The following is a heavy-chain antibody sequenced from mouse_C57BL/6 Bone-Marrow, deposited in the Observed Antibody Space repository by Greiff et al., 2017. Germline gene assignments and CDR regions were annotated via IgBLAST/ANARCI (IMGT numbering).Heavy chain of an antibody. D-gene: IGHD1-1*01. J-gene: IGHJ4*01. CDR1: GFTFSDYG. CDR3: ARREIPTTGVYYYYAMDY. V-gene: IGHV5-17*01. CDR2: ISSGSSTI. Sequence: EVQGVESGGGLVKPGGSLKLSCAASGFTFSDYGMHWVRQAPEKGLEWVAYISSGSSTIYYADTVKGRFTISRDNAKNTLFLQMTSLRSEDTAMYYCARREIPTTGVYYYYAMDYWGQGTSVTVSS.